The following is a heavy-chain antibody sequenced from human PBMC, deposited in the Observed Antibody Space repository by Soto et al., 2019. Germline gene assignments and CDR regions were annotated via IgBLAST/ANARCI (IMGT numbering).Heavy chain of an antibody. V-gene: IGHV3-21*01. Sequence: EVQLVESGGGLVKPGGSLRLSCAASGFTFSSYSMNWVRQAPGKGLEWVSSISSSSSYIYYADSVKGRFTISRDNAKNSLYVQMNSLRAEDTAVYYCAREGIAVAGYYFDYWGQGTLVTVSS. J-gene: IGHJ4*02. CDR1: GFTFSSYS. CDR3: AREGIAVAGYYFDY. CDR2: ISSSSSYI. D-gene: IGHD6-19*01.